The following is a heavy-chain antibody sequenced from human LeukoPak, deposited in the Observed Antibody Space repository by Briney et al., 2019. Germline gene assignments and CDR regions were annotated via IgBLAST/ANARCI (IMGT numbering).Heavy chain of an antibody. Sequence: PGGSLRLSCVVSGITLSNYGMSWVRQAPGKGLEWVSGISGGGGGTNYADSVKGRFTVSRDNSRNTMYLQMNSLRAEDTAVYFCAKRGVEIRGLLVIGYHKETSYFDQWGQGVLVTVSS. V-gene: IGHV3-23*01. CDR3: AKRGVEIRGLLVIGYHKETSYFDQ. J-gene: IGHJ4*02. CDR2: ISGGGGGT. D-gene: IGHD3-10*01. CDR1: GITLSNYG.